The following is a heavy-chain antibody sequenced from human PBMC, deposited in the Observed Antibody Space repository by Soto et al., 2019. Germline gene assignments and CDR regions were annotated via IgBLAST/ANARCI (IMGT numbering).Heavy chain of an antibody. CDR3: AKDSGSDDFWSGYNYYYYYYMDV. D-gene: IGHD3-3*01. Sequence: SETLSLTCYVSGGSVSSFCWTWIRQSPGKGLESIAYVCGSGSTNYNPSLESRVAISLDTSKNQFSLRLTSVTAADTAVYYCAKDSGSDDFWSGYNYYYYYYMDVWGKGTTVTVSS. CDR2: VCGSGST. CDR1: GGSVSSFC. V-gene: IGHV4-59*02. J-gene: IGHJ6*03.